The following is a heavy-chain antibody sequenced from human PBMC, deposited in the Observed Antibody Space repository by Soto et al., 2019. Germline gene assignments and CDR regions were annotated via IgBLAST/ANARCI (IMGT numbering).Heavy chain of an antibody. CDR2: ISAYNGNT. J-gene: IGHJ4*02. CDR1: GYTFTSYG. V-gene: IGHV1-18*01. CDR3: ASGPVQGDFDY. Sequence: ASVNVSCKASGYTFTSYGISWVRQAPGQGLECMGWISAYNGNTNYAQKLQGRVTMTTDTSTSTAYMELRSLRSDDTAAYYCASGPVQGDFDYWGQGTLVTFSS. D-gene: IGHD6-19*01.